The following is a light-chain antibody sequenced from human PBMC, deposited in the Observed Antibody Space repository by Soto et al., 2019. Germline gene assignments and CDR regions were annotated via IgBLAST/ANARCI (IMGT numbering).Light chain of an antibody. CDR1: HRVSSN. J-gene: IGKJ1*01. Sequence: EIVMTQSPATLSVSPGERATISCRASHRVSSNLAWYQQKPGQPPRLLIYGASTRATCIPARFSGSGSGTEFNLTHSRLQCEDCACYYCQQYNNWPPLTFGQVTKVEIK. V-gene: IGKV3-15*01. CDR3: QQYNNWPPLT. CDR2: GAS.